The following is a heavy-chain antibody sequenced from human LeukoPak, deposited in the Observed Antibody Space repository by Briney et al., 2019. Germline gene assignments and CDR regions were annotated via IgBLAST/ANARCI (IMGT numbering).Heavy chain of an antibody. CDR3: ATLRGSSSAVFDY. J-gene: IGHJ4*02. CDR1: SGSISTDY. D-gene: IGHD2-2*01. V-gene: IGHV4-59*08. CDR2: IHYSGAT. Sequence: DPSETLPLTCTVSSGSISTDYWSWIRQHPGKGLEWIGYIHYSGATNYSPSLNSRVTISVDTSKNQFSLNLRSVTAADTAVYYCATLRGSSSAVFDYWGQGTLVTVSS.